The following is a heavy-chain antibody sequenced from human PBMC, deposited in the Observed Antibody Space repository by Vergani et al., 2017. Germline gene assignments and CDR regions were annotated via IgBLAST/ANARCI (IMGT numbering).Heavy chain of an antibody. D-gene: IGHD3-22*01. J-gene: IGHJ4*02. CDR2: INHSGST. V-gene: IGHV4-34*01. Sequence: QVQLQQWGAGLLKPSETLSLTCAVYGGSFSGYYWSWIRQPPGKGLEWIGDINHSGSTNYNPSLKSRVTISVDTSKNQFSLKLSSVTAADTAVYYCARGNYYDSSGYYGTSDFDYWGQGTLVTVSS. CDR3: ARGNYYDSSGYYGTSDFDY. CDR1: GGSFSGYY.